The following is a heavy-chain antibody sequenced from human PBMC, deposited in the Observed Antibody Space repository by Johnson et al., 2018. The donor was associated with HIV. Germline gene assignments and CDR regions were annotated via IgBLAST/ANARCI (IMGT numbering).Heavy chain of an antibody. CDR3: AKDMALGVEQLVPDAFDI. V-gene: IGHV3-74*01. D-gene: IGHD6-6*01. CDR1: GFTFSSYW. CDR2: INSDGSST. J-gene: IGHJ3*02. Sequence: VQLVESGGGLVQPGGSLRLSCAASGFTFSSYWMHWVRQAPGKGLVWVSRINSDGSSTSYADSVKGRFTISRDNAKNSLYLQMNSLRAEDTALYYCAKDMALGVEQLVPDAFDIWGQGTMVTVSS.